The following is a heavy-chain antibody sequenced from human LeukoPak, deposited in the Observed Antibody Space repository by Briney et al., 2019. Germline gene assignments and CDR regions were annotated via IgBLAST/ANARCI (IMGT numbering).Heavy chain of an antibody. J-gene: IGHJ6*03. Sequence: SETLSLTCTVSGGSISSSSHYWAWIRQSPGTGLEWIGSIYYSGSTYYNPSLKSRVTMSVDKSKNQFSLNVNSVTAADTAVYYCATGYYMDVWGKGTTVTVSS. CDR3: ATGYYMDV. V-gene: IGHV4-39*07. CDR2: IYYSGST. CDR1: GGSISSSSHY.